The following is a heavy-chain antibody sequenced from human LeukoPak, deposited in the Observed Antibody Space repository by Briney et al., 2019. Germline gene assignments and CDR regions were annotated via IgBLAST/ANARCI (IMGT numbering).Heavy chain of an antibody. D-gene: IGHD2-2*02. J-gene: IGHJ5*02. Sequence: PGGSLRLSCAASGFTFSSYAMSWVRQAPGKGLEWVSAISGSGGSTYYADSVKGRFTISRDNSKNTLYLQMNSLRAEDTAVYYCARYCSSTSCYKSGDPWGQGTLVTVSS. CDR3: ARYCSSTSCYKSGDP. CDR2: ISGSGGST. V-gene: IGHV3-23*01. CDR1: GFTFSSYA.